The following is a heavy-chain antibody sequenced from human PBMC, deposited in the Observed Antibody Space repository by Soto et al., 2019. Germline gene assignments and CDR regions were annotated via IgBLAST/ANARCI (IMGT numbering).Heavy chain of an antibody. J-gene: IGHJ3*02. CDR2: ISAYNGNT. Sequence: ASAKVSCKASGYTFTSYGISWGRQAPGQGLVGMGWISAYNGNTNYAQKLQGRVTMTTDTSTSTAYMELRSLRSDDTAVYYCARDPDDSSCYHDAFDIWGQGTMVTVSS. CDR1: GYTFTSYG. V-gene: IGHV1-18*04. CDR3: ARDPDDSSCYHDAFDI. D-gene: IGHD3-22*01.